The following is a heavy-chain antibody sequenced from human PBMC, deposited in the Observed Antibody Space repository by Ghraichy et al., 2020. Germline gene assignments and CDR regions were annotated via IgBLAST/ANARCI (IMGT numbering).Heavy chain of an antibody. D-gene: IGHD3-3*01. J-gene: IGHJ3*02. V-gene: IGHV3-21*01. Sequence: GGYLRLSCAASGFTFSSYSMNWVRQAPGKGLEWVSSISSSSSYIYYADSVKGRFTISRDNAKNSLYLQMNSLRAEDTAVYYCARLWDGYYDFWSGQAVDIWGQGTMVTVSS. CDR1: GFTFSSYS. CDR2: ISSSSSYI. CDR3: ARLWDGYYDFWSGQAVDI.